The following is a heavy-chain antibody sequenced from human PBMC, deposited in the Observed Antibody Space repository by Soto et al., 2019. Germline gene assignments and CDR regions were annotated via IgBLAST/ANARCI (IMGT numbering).Heavy chain of an antibody. V-gene: IGHV1-18*01. Sequence: ASVKVSCKASGYTFTSYGISWVRQAPGQGLEWMGWISAYNGNTNYAQKLQGRVTMTTDTSTSTAYMELRSLRSDDTAVYYCARDPGSYYYDSSGRFDPWGQGTLVTISS. J-gene: IGHJ5*02. D-gene: IGHD3-22*01. CDR3: ARDPGSYYYDSSGRFDP. CDR1: GYTFTSYG. CDR2: ISAYNGNT.